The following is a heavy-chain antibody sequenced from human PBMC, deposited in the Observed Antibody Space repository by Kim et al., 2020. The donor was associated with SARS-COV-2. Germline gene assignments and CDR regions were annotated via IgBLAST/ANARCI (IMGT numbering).Heavy chain of an antibody. CDR2: IKQDGSEK. CDR1: GFTFSSYW. J-gene: IGHJ6*02. D-gene: IGHD2-8*01. CDR3: ARGGGEVLYYYYGMDV. Sequence: GGSLRLSCAASGFTFSSYWMSWVRQAPGKGLEWVANIKQDGSEKYYVDSVKGRFTISRDNAKNSLYLQMNSLRAEDTAVYYCARGGGEVLYYYYGMDVWGQGTTVTVSS. V-gene: IGHV3-7*01.